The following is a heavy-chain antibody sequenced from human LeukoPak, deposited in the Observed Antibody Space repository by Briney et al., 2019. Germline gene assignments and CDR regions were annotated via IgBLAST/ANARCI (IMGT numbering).Heavy chain of an antibody. CDR3: ARDLNRMVRGVIFY. J-gene: IGHJ4*02. V-gene: IGHV1-18*01. D-gene: IGHD3-10*01. Sequence: ASVKVSCKASGYTFTTYGITWVRQAPGQGLEWMGWISAYNGNTNYAQKLQGRVTMTTDTSTSTAYMELRSLRSDDTAVYYCARDLNRMVRGVIFYWGQGTLVTVSS. CDR1: GYTFTTYG. CDR2: ISAYNGNT.